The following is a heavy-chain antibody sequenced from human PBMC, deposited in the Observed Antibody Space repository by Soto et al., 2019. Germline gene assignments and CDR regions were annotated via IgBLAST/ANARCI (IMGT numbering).Heavy chain of an antibody. CDR1: GFTFSTYG. CDR3: VKEGRASTTSCSRCYGLDV. CDR2: LSHGESNK. Sequence: QVQLVESGGGVVQPGRSLRLSCAASGFTFSTYGMHWVRQAPGKGLEWVAALSHGESNKYYATSVKGRFTVSRDNSKNTLYLEIFSLRAEDTAVYYCVKEGRASTTSCSRCYGLDVWGQGTTVTVSS. D-gene: IGHD2-2*01. J-gene: IGHJ6*02. V-gene: IGHV3-30*18.